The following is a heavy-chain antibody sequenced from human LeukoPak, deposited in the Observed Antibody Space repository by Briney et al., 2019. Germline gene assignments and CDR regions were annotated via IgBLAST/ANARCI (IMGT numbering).Heavy chain of an antibody. J-gene: IGHJ2*01. D-gene: IGHD3-10*01. Sequence: GTLSLTCTVSGGSISSCSYCWVWIRQPPGKGLEWIGSIYYRGSPYYNPSLTRRVTISVDTPKNQFSLKLSSVAAADTAVYYCASQLLWFGELLRYFDLWGRGTLVTVSS. CDR3: ASQLLWFGELLRYFDL. CDR2: IYYRGSP. V-gene: IGHV4-39*01. CDR1: GGSISSCSYC.